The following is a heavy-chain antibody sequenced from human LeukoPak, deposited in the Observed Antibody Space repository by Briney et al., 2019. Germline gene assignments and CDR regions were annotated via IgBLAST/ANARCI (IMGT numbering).Heavy chain of an antibody. CDR1: GFTFSDYY. CDR3: ARDYDSSGYPYYFDY. J-gene: IGHJ4*02. D-gene: IGHD3-22*01. CDR2: TSSSGSSR. Sequence: PGGSLRLSCAAAGFTFSDYYMSWIRQAPGKGLEWLSYTSSSGSSRKYADSVKGRFTISRDNAQNSLYLQMNSLRPEDTAVYYCARDYDSSGYPYYFDYWGQGTLVTVSS. V-gene: IGHV3-11*04.